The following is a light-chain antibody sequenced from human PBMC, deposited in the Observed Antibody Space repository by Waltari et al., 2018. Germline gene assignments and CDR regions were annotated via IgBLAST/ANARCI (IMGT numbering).Light chain of an antibody. CDR3: QSADSSATYGVL. CDR2: KDS. J-gene: IGLJ2*01. V-gene: IGLV3-25*03. Sequence: SYELTQPPSVSVSPGQTARLTSPGHALPKQYPDWSQRKPGQAPMLVINKDSERPSGIPERFSGSSSGTTVTLTISGVQAEDEADYYCQSADSSATYGVLFGGGTKLTVL. CDR1: ALPKQY.